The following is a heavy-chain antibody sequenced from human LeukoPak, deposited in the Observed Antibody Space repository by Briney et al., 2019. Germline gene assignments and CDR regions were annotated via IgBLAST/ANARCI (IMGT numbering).Heavy chain of an antibody. CDR3: AVTYYSDSSGFDY. J-gene: IGHJ4*02. CDR1: GGSISSYY. CDR2: IYYSGST. D-gene: IGHD3-22*01. Sequence: SETLSLTCTVSGGSISSYYWSWIRQPPGKGLEWIGYIYYSGSTNYNPSLKSRVTISVDTSKNQFSLKLNSVTAADTAVYYCAVTYYSDSSGFDYWGQGTLVTVSS. V-gene: IGHV4-59*12.